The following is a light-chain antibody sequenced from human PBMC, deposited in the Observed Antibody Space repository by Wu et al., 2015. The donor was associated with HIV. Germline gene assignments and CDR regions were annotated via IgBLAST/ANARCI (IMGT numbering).Light chain of an antibody. Sequence: EIVLTQSPGTLSLSPGERATLSCRASQSISSTFLAWYQQKPGQPPRFLIYGASSRATGIPDRFSGSRSGTDFTLTISRLEPEDFAVYYCQHYGTSVLTFGGGTKVEIK. V-gene: IGKV3-20*01. CDR3: QHYGTSVLT. J-gene: IGKJ4*01. CDR1: QSISSTF. CDR2: GAS.